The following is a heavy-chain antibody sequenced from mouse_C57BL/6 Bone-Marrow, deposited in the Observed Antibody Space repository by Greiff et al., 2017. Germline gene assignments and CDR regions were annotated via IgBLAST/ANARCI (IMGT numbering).Heavy chain of an antibody. Sequence: EVQVVEPGAGLVQPKGSLKLSCAASGFTFNTYAMHWVRQAPGKGLEWVARIRSKSSNYATYNAESVKDRFTISRDDSPSMLYLRMNNLKTEDTAMYYCVRASNYNYYYWGQGTTLTVSS. CDR3: VRASNYNYYY. V-gene: IGHV10-3*01. D-gene: IGHD2-5*01. J-gene: IGHJ2*01. CDR2: IRSKSSNYAT. CDR1: GFTFNTYA.